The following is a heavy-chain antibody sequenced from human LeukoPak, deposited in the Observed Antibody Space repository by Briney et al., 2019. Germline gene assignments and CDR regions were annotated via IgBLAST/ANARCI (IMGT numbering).Heavy chain of an antibody. J-gene: IGHJ5*02. CDR2: ISSSSSYA. CDR1: GFTFSDYY. CDR3: ARDVENYYVTFDP. D-gene: IGHD3-10*02. V-gene: IGHV3-11*06. Sequence: PGGSLRLSCAASGFTFSDYYMSWIRQAPGKGLEWVSYISSSSSYANYADSVKGRFTISRDNAKNSLYPQMNSLRAEDTAVYYCARDVENYYVTFDPWGQGTLVTVSS.